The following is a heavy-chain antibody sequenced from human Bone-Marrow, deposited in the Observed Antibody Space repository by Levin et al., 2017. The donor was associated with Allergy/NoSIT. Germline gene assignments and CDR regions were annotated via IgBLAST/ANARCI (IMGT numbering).Heavy chain of an antibody. CDR3: VRGSAAAGSYY. Sequence: SCVASGFTFSIYSMNWVRQAPGKGLEWVSYVSGANYIDYADSVKGRFTISRDNAKNSLYLQMNSLRAEDTAVYYCVRGSAAAGSYYWGQGTLVTVSS. CDR2: VSGANYI. J-gene: IGHJ4*02. CDR1: GFTFSIYS. D-gene: IGHD6-13*01. V-gene: IGHV3-21*01.